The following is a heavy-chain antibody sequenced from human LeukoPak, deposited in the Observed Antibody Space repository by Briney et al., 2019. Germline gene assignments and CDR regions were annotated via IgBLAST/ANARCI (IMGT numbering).Heavy chain of an antibody. CDR1: GGSFSGYY. CDR3: ARGRAPGYCSGGSCYRAPYYYGMDV. CDR2: INHSGST. J-gene: IGHJ6*02. V-gene: IGHV4-34*01. Sequence: SETLSLTCAVYGGSFSGYYWSWIRQPPGKGLEWIGEINHSGSTNYNPSLKSRVTISVDTSKNQFSLKLSSVTAADTAVYYCARGRAPGYCSGGSCYRAPYYYGMDVWGQGTTVTVSS. D-gene: IGHD2-15*01.